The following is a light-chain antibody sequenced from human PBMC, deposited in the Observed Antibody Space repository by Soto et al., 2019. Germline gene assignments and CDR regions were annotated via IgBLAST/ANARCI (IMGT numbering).Light chain of an antibody. CDR2: DVS. CDR3: SSYTSSSSYV. J-gene: IGLJ1*01. CDR1: SSDIGGFYH. V-gene: IGLV2-14*03. Sequence: QSALTQPASVSDSPGQPITISCIGTSSDIGGFYHVSWHQQHPGKAPKLIIYDVSNRPSGVSNRFSGSKTGNTASLIISGLQAEDEADYYCSSYTSSSSYVFGSGTKVTVL.